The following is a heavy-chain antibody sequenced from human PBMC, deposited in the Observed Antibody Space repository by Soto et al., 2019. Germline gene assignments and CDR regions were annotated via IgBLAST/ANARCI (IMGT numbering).Heavy chain of an antibody. Sequence: EVQLLESGGGLVQPGGSLRLSCAASGFTFSNYGMSWVRQAPGKGLEWVSSLSGSGGSTYYADSVKGRFTISRDNSKYTLYLQMNNLRAEDTAIFYCAKYAGVRLTTGFDSWGQGTLVAVSS. J-gene: IGHJ4*02. CDR3: AKYAGVRLTTGFDS. CDR2: LSGSGGST. CDR1: GFTFSNYG. D-gene: IGHD4-17*01. V-gene: IGHV3-23*01.